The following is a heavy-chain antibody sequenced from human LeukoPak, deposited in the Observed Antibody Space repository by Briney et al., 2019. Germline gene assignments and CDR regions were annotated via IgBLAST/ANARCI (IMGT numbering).Heavy chain of an antibody. D-gene: IGHD6-13*01. CDR2: ISGSGSST. Sequence: GGSLRLSCAASGFTFSSYAMSWVRQAPGKGLEWVSAISGSGSSTYYADSVKGRFTISRDNSKNTLYLQMNSLRAEDTAVYYCASLSHSSSYRDAFDIWGQGTMVTVSS. CDR1: GFTFSSYA. CDR3: ASLSHSSSYRDAFDI. J-gene: IGHJ3*02. V-gene: IGHV3-23*01.